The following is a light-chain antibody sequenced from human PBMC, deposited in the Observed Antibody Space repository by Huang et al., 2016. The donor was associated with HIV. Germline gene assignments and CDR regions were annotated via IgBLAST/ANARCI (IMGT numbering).Light chain of an antibody. Sequence: EIVMTQSPATLAVSPGEGATLSCRASQNVGSNLAWYQQKPGQAPRLIIFAASTRATSVPARFSGSGSGTELTLTISSLQSEDFALYFCQQYNNWPTMYPFGQGTKVEIK. CDR3: QQYNNWPTMYP. CDR2: AAS. V-gene: IGKV3-15*01. CDR1: QNVGSN. J-gene: IGKJ2*01.